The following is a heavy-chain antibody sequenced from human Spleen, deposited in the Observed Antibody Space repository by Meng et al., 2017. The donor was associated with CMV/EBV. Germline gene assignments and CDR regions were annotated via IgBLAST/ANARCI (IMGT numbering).Heavy chain of an antibody. CDR1: ENFSTIYV. D-gene: IGHD3-9*01. CDR2: VNPGSNNR. CDR3: ARRTPLTLLDW. J-gene: IGHJ1*01. V-gene: IGHV1-3*01. Sequence: SGKPSENFSTIYVSHWVGRAPGQSLGWIGWVNPGSNNRKYHQPWGGRVTFPTDTSADTEYMELSSLPSEDTAVYYCARRTPLTLLDWGGQGTLVTVSS.